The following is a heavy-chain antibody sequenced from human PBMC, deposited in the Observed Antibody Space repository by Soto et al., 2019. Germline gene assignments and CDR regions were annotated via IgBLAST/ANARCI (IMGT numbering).Heavy chain of an antibody. CDR1: GFTFSNYA. CDR2: ITGSSGRT. Sequence: GGSLRLSCAASGFTFSNYAMNWVRQAPGKGLEWVSGITGSSGRTFYADSVKGRFTIPRDNSKNTVYLQMNSVRADDTAVYYCAKEYTSTSRGSFDYWGQGALVTV. CDR3: AKEYTSTSRGSFDY. D-gene: IGHD1-26*01. V-gene: IGHV3-23*01. J-gene: IGHJ4*02.